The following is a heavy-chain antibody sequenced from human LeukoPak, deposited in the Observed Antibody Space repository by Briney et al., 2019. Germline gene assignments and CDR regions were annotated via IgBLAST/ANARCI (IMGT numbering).Heavy chain of an antibody. Sequence: PSETLSLTCSVSGGSISNYFWTWIRHPPAKGLEWIGYIYSSGSTYYNPSLKSRVTISVDTSKNRFSLKLSTVTAADTAVYYCARRPTGDPKFDYWGQGTLVTVSS. CDR2: IYSSGST. CDR3: ARRPTGDPKFDY. CDR1: GGSISNYF. D-gene: IGHD7-27*01. J-gene: IGHJ4*02. V-gene: IGHV4-59*08.